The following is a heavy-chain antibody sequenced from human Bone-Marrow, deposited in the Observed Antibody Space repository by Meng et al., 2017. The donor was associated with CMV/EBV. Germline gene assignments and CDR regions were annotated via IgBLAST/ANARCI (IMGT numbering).Heavy chain of an antibody. J-gene: IGHJ3*02. Sequence: LSLTCAASGFSFNNYAIHWVRQAPGSGLEWVAVISYDETSQYYSDSVKGRFTISRDNSKNTLYLQMNSLRAEDTAVYYCARSVEQRLLRIGFDMWGQGTMVTVSS. D-gene: IGHD6-25*01. V-gene: IGHV3-30*04. CDR2: ISYDETSQ. CDR3: ARSVEQRLLRIGFDM. CDR1: GFSFNNYA.